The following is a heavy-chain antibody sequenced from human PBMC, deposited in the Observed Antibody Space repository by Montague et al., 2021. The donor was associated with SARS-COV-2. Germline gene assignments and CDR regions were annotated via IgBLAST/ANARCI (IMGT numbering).Heavy chain of an antibody. J-gene: IGHJ6*02. CDR1: GGSISSGSYY. CDR3: ARGDGVDTAMVYYYYGMDV. CDR2: IYTSGST. Sequence: TRSLTCTVSGGSISSGSYYWSWIRQPAGKGLEWIGRIYTSGSTNYNPSLKSRVTISVDTSKNQFSLKLSSVTAADTAVYYCARGDGVDTAMVYYYYGMDVWGQGTTVTVSS. V-gene: IGHV4-61*02. D-gene: IGHD5-18*01.